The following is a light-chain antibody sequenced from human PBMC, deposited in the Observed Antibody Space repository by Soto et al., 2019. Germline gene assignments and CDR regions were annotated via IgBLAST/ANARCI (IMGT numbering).Light chain of an antibody. J-gene: IGLJ1*01. V-gene: IGLV2-23*01. Sequence: QSALAQPASVSGSPGQSITISCTGTDSDVGAYNSVSWYQQHPHKAHRLIIYKGTRRPSGISYRFSGSTSGNAASLTISALQADDEADYFCCSSAPESTYVFGTGTKVTVL. CDR3: CSSAPESTYV. CDR1: DSDVGAYNS. CDR2: KGT.